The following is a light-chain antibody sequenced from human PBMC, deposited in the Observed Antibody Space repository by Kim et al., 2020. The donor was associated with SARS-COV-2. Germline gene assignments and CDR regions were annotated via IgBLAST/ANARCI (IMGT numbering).Light chain of an antibody. CDR2: RNN. CDR1: SNNIGDQG. V-gene: IGLV10-54*04. Sequence: QAGLTQPPSVSQGLRQTATLTCTGNSNNIGDQGVAWLQQHQGHPPKLLSYRNNKRPSGIAERFSASRSGNAAFLTINGLQPEDEADYYCSAWDDSLKAWVFGGGTKLTVL. CDR3: SAWDDSLKAWV. J-gene: IGLJ3*02.